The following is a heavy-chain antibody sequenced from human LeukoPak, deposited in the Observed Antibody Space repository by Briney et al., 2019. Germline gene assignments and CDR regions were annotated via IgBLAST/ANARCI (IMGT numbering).Heavy chain of an antibody. D-gene: IGHD6-19*01. V-gene: IGHV1-8*01. CDR1: GYTFTSYD. J-gene: IGHJ4*02. CDR3: ARGLINRSGWYVHYRIFDY. Sequence: ASVKVSCKASGYTFTSYDINWVRQATGQGLEWMGWVNPNSGHTGFAQKFQGRVTMTRNTSISTAYMELSSLRSEDTAVYYCARGLINRSGWYVHYRIFDYWGQGTLVTVSS. CDR2: VNPNSGHT.